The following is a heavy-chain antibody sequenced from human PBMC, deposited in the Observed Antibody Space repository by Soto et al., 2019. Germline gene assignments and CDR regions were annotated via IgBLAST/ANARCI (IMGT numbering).Heavy chain of an antibody. J-gene: IGHJ4*02. CDR1: GGSFSGYI. CDR3: TRGLISGSSYSGSWYYFDS. CDR2: INHSGSS. Sequence: SETLSLTCAVSGGSFSGYIWTWIRQTPGKGLQWIGQINHSGSSIYNPSLKNRVTISTMSNNKFSLELSSVTAADTAVYYCTRGLISGSSYSGSWYYFDSWGQGTMVT. D-gene: IGHD1-26*01. V-gene: IGHV4-34*01.